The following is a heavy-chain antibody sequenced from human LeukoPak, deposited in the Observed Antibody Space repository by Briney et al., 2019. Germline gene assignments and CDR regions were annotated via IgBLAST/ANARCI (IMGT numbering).Heavy chain of an antibody. V-gene: IGHV4-34*01. J-gene: IGHJ3*02. D-gene: IGHD6-13*01. Sequence: PSETLSLTCAVYGGSFSGYYWSWIRQPPGKGLEWIGEINHSGSTNYNPSLKSRVTISVDTSKNQFSPKLSSVTAADTAVYYCARAPSAAAGIVSAFDIWGQGTMVTVSS. CDR2: INHSGST. CDR3: ARAPSAAAGIVSAFDI. CDR1: GGSFSGYY.